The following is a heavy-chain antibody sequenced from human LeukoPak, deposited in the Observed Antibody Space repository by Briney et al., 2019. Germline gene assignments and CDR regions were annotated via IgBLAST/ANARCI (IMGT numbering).Heavy chain of an antibody. D-gene: IGHD6-13*01. CDR1: GYTLTELS. V-gene: IGHV1-8*01. J-gene: IGHJ4*02. CDR3: ARTTTRWQQLGRSFDY. Sequence: GASVKVSCKVSGYTLTELSMHWVRQAPGQGLEGMGWMNPNSGNTGYAQKFQGRVTMTRNTSISTAYMELSSLRSEDTAVYYCARTTTRWQQLGRSFDYWGQGTLVTVSS. CDR2: MNPNSGNT.